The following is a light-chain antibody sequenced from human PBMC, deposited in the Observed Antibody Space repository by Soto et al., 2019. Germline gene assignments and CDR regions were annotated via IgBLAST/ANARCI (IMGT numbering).Light chain of an antibody. CDR1: SSNIGNNY. CDR3: GTWDSSLSAGV. V-gene: IGLV1-51*01. J-gene: IGLJ3*02. Sequence: QSVLTQPPSVSAAPGQKATIPCSGGSSNIGNNYVSWYQQFPGTAPKLLIYDNNKRPSGIPDRFSASKSGTSATLGITGLQTGDEADYYCGTWDSSLSAGVFGGGTKLTVL. CDR2: DNN.